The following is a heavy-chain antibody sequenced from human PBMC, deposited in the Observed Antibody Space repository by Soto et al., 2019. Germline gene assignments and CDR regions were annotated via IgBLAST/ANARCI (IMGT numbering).Heavy chain of an antibody. V-gene: IGHV1-46*01. CDR2: INPSGGST. CDR1: GYTFTSYY. D-gene: IGHD6-19*01. J-gene: IGHJ5*02. Sequence: ASVKVSCKASGYTFTSYYMHWVRLAPGQGLEWMGIINPSGGSTSYAQKFQGRVTMTRDTSTSTVYMELSSLRSEDTAVYYCAIVVLSEYSSGWSPLDPWGQGTLVTVSS. CDR3: AIVVLSEYSSGWSPLDP.